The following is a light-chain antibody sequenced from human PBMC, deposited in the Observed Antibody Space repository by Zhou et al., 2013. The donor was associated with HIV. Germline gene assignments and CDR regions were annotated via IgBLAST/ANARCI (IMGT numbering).Light chain of an antibody. Sequence: EIVLTQSPDTLSLSLGERATLSCRASQSIRSNYLAWYQQKPGQAPRLLIYGASSRATGIPGRFSGSGSGTDFTLTISRLEPEDFAVYYCQQYGSSPPVTFGGGPRWRTN. J-gene: IGKJ4*01. CDR2: GAS. CDR3: QQYGSSPPVT. V-gene: IGKV3-20*01. CDR1: QSIRSNY.